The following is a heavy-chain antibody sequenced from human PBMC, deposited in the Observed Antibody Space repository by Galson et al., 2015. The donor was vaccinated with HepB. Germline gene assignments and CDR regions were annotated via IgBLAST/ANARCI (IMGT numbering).Heavy chain of an antibody. J-gene: IGHJ4*02. CDR2: MNPNSGNT. CDR3: ARGGLWFGALSQPY. D-gene: IGHD3-10*01. V-gene: IGHV1-8*01. CDR1: GYTFTSYD. Sequence: SVKVSCKASGYTFTSYDINWVRQATGQGLEWMGCMNPNSGNTGYAQKVQGRVTMTRNTSISTAYMELSSLRSEDTAVYYCARGGLWFGALSQPYWGQGTLVTVSS.